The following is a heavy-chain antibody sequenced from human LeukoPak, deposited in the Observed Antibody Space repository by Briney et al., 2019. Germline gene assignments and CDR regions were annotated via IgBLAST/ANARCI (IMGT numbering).Heavy chain of an antibody. V-gene: IGHV4-59*02. Sequence: SETLSLTCTVSGGSVSSYFCSWIRQPPGKGLEWIGYMYYSGGTNYNPSLKSRVTMSVDTSKNQFSLQLSSVTAADTAVYYCARLDNARGAFDYWGQGTLVTVSS. CDR2: MYYSGGT. CDR1: GGSVSSYF. D-gene: IGHD2-2*03. CDR3: ARLDNARGAFDY. J-gene: IGHJ4*02.